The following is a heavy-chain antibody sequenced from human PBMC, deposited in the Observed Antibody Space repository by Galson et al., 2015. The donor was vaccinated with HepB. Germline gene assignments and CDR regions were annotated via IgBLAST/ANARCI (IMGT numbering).Heavy chain of an antibody. CDR1: GFSLSTSGMR. CDR3: ARTAVWFGELYPSYYFDY. CDR2: IDWDDDK. D-gene: IGHD3-10*01. Sequence: PALVKPTQTLTLTCTFSGFSLSTSGMRVSWIRQPPGKALEWLARIDWDDDKFYSTSLKTRLTISKDTSKNQVVLTMTNMDPVDTATYYCARTAVWFGELYPSYYFDYWGQGTLVTVSS. V-gene: IGHV2-70*04. J-gene: IGHJ4*02.